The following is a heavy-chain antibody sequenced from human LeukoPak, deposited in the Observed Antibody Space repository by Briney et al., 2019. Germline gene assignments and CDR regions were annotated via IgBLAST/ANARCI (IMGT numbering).Heavy chain of an antibody. CDR2: IYPGDSDT. CDR3: ARRVHRGGSYSSHSDY. V-gene: IGHV5-51*01. CDR1: GYSFTTYW. Sequence: GESLKISCKGSGYSFTTYWIAWVRQMPGKGLEWMGIIYPGDSDTTYSPSFQGQVTISADKSISTASLQCSSLKASDTTMYYCARRVHRGGSYSSHSDYWGQGTLVTVSS. J-gene: IGHJ4*02. D-gene: IGHD1-26*01.